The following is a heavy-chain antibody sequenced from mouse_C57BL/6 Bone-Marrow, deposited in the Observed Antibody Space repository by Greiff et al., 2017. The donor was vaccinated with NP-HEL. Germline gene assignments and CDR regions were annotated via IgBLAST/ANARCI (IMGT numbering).Heavy chain of an antibody. D-gene: IGHD2-4*01. CDR3: ASLIYYDYGVWFAY. V-gene: IGHV5-4*03. Sequence: EVMLVESGGGLVKPGGSLKLSCAASGFTFSSYAMSWVRQTPEKRLEWVATISDGGSYTYYPDNVKGRFTISRDNAKNNLYLQMSHLKSEDTAMYYCASLIYYDYGVWFAYGGQGTLVTVSA. J-gene: IGHJ3*01. CDR2: ISDGGSYT. CDR1: GFTFSSYA.